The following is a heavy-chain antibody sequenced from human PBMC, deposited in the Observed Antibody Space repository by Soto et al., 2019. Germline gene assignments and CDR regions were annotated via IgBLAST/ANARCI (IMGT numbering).Heavy chain of an antibody. V-gene: IGHV1-69*06. CDR1: GGNFNSYT. J-gene: IGHJ4*02. Sequence: QVQLVQSGTEVKKPGSSVKVSCKASGGNFNSYTINWVRQAPGQGLEFMGGIIPIFGTANYAPKFQGRVTFTADTATNTAYMGLSSLRSADTAVYFCSRDAVAASGTNDWGQGTLVTVSS. CDR2: IIPIFGTA. CDR3: SRDAVAASGTND. D-gene: IGHD2-15*01.